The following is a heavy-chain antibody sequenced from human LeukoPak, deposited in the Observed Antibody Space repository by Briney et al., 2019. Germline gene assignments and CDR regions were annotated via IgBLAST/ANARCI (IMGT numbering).Heavy chain of an antibody. CDR1: GFTFSSYS. Sequence: GGSLRLSCAASGFTFSSYSMNWVRQAPGKGLEWVSSISSSSSYIYYADSVKGRFTISRDNAKNSLYLQMNSLRAEDTAVYYCAREWADYGSGSYYRRDYFDYWGQGTLVTVSS. CDR2: ISSSSSYI. V-gene: IGHV3-21*01. D-gene: IGHD3-10*01. J-gene: IGHJ4*02. CDR3: AREWADYGSGSYYRRDYFDY.